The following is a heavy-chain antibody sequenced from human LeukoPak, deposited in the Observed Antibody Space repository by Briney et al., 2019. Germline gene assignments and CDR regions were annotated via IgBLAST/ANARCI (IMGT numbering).Heavy chain of an antibody. D-gene: IGHD6-19*01. J-gene: IGHJ5*02. V-gene: IGHV3-74*01. CDR3: ARDSQLTSDWSLNWFDP. CDR2: IDSDGSST. CDR1: GFTFSSYA. Sequence: GGSLRLSCAASGFTFSSYAMSWVRQAPGKGLVWLSRIDSDGSSTNYADAVKGRFTISRDNAKNTLYLQMNSLRAEDTAVYFCARDSQLTSDWSLNWFDPWGQGTLVTVSS.